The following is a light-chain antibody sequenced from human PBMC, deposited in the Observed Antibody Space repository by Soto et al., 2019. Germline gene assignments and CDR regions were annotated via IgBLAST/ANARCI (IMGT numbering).Light chain of an antibody. J-gene: IGKJ1*01. CDR2: TAS. CDR3: QQYTSYSRA. CDR1: QYINTF. V-gene: IGKV1-39*01. Sequence: IQMTESPSSLSASVGDRVTITCRASQYINTFLNWYKQKPGKAPNVMIYTASSLQSGVPSRFSGSGSGTDFTLTISGLKPDDFKTYYCQQYTSYSRAFGQGTKVDIK.